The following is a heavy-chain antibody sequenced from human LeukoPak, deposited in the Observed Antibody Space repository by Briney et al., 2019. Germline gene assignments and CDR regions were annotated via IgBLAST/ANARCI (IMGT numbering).Heavy chain of an antibody. CDR1: GFAFSNYG. V-gene: IGHV3-23*01. Sequence: GGTLRLSCAASGFAFSNYGMSWVRQAPGKGLEWVSSISSSGDNTYHAGSVKGRFTISRDNSKSTLSLEMNSLRAEDTAVYYCTASDHRYCSRISCHFDYWGQGSLVTVSS. J-gene: IGHJ4*02. CDR2: ISSSGDNT. CDR3: TASDHRYCSRISCHFDY. D-gene: IGHD2-2*01.